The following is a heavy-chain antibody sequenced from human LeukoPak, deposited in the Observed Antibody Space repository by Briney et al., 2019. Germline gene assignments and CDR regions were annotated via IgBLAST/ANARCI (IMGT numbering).Heavy chain of an antibody. Sequence: SETLSLTCTVSGGSISSGSYYWSWIRQPAGKGLEWIGRIYTSGSTNYNPSLKSRVTISVDTSKNQFSLKLSSVTAADTAVYYCAKEGSYGDFDYWGQGTLVTVSS. CDR3: AKEGSYGDFDY. J-gene: IGHJ4*02. V-gene: IGHV4-61*02. D-gene: IGHD4-17*01. CDR1: GGSISSGSYY. CDR2: IYTSGST.